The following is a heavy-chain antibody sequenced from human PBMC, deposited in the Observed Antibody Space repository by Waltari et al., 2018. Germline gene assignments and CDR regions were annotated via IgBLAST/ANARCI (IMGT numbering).Heavy chain of an antibody. CDR3: AKDGHSGYDYLDY. D-gene: IGHD5-12*01. Sequence: QVQLVESGGGVVQPGRSLRLSCAASGFTFSSYGMHWVRQAPGKGLEWVAVIWYDGSNKYYADSVKGRFTISRDNSKNTLYLQMNSLRAEDTAMYYCAKDGHSGYDYLDYWGQGTLVTVSS. J-gene: IGHJ4*02. CDR2: IWYDGSNK. V-gene: IGHV3-30*18. CDR1: GFTFSSYG.